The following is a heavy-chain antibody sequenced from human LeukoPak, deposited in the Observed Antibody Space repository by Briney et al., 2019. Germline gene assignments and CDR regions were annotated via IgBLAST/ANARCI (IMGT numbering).Heavy chain of an antibody. J-gene: IGHJ6*02. CDR3: ARGSWTYYYGMDV. CDR1: GGSISSYY. D-gene: IGHD2-15*01. V-gene: IGHV4-59*01. Sequence: SETLSLTCTVSGGSISSYYWSWIRQPPGKGLEWIGYIYYSGSTNYNPSPKSRVTISVDTSKNQFSLKLSSVAAADTAVYYCARGSWTYYYGMDVWGQGTTVTVSS. CDR2: IYYSGST.